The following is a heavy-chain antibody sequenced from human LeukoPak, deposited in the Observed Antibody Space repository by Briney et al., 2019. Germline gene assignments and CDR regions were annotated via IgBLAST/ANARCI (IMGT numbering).Heavy chain of an antibody. CDR2: INHSGST. J-gene: IGHJ5*02. Sequence: PSETLSLTCAVYGGSFSGYYWSWIRQPPGKGLEWIGEINHSGSTNYNPSLKSRVTISVDTSKNQFSLKLSSVTAADTAVYYCASAPDQEVLDPWGQGTLVTVSS. V-gene: IGHV4-34*01. CDR3: ASAPDQEVLDP. CDR1: GGSFSGYY.